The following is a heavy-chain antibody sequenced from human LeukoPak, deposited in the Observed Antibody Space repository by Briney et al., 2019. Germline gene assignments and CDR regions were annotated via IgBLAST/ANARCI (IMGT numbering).Heavy chain of an antibody. CDR1: GFTFSSHW. CDR3: ARDLSGIAGYTYGRGIDY. Sequence: GGSLRLSCAPSGFTFSSHWMSWVRQAPGKALEWVAHIKKDGSEKYYVDDVKGRFTISRDNAKTSLYLQMNSLRAEDTAVYYCARDLSGIAGYTYGRGIDYWGQGTLVTGSS. CDR2: IKKDGSEK. J-gene: IGHJ4*02. V-gene: IGHV3-7*01. D-gene: IGHD5-18*01.